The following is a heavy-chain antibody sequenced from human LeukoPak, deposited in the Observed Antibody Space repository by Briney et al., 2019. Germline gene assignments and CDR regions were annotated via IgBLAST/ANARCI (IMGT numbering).Heavy chain of an antibody. CDR1: GGSISSSSYD. CDR2: IYYSGST. J-gene: IGHJ4*02. CDR3: ARPHLGYSSGWYYFDY. D-gene: IGHD6-19*01. V-gene: IGHV4-39*01. Sequence: PSETLSLTCTVSGGSISSSSYDWGWIRQPPGRGLEWIGTIYYSGSTYYNPSLKSRVTISVDTSKNQFSLKLSSVTAADTAVYFCARPHLGYSSGWYYFDYWGQGALVTVSS.